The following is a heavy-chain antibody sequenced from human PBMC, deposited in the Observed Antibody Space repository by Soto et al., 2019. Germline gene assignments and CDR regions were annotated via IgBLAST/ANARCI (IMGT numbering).Heavy chain of an antibody. CDR3: ANTATYYYYYMDV. J-gene: IGHJ6*03. Sequence: SVKVSCKASGGTFSSYTISWVRQAPGQGLEWMGRIIPILGIANYAQKFQGRVTITADKSTSTAYMELSSLRSEDTAVYYCANTATYYYYYMDVWGKGTTVTVS. D-gene: IGHD2-21*02. CDR2: IIPILGIA. V-gene: IGHV1-69*02. CDR1: GGTFSSYT.